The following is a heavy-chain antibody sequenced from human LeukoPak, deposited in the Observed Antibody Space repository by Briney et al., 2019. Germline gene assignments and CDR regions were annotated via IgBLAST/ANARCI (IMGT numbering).Heavy chain of an antibody. CDR1: GGSFSGYY. Sequence: SATLSLTCAVYGGSFSGYYWSWIRQPPGKGLEWTGEINHSGSTNYNPSLKSRVTISVDTSKNQFSLKLSSVTAADTAVYYCARGGYGDYVPSFDYWGQGTLVTVSA. D-gene: IGHD4-17*01. J-gene: IGHJ4*02. CDR3: ARGGYGDYVPSFDY. V-gene: IGHV4-34*01. CDR2: INHSGST.